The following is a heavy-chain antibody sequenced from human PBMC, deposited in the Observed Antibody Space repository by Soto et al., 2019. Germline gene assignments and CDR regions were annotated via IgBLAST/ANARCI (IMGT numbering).Heavy chain of an antibody. V-gene: IGHV1-3*01. J-gene: IGHJ5*02. D-gene: IGHD6-6*01. CDR3: ARNTLKQLDFLSRFDP. Sequence: QVQLVQSGAEVKKPGASVKVSCKASGYTFTSYAMHWVRQAPGQRLEWMGWINAGNGNTKYSQKFQGRVTITRDTSASTAYMELSSLRSEDTAVYYCARNTLKQLDFLSRFDPWGQGTLVTVSS. CDR2: INAGNGNT. CDR1: GYTFTSYA.